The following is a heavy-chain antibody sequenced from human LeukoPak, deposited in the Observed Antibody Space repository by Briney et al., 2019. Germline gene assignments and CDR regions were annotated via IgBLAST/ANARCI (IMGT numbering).Heavy chain of an antibody. CDR3: AKEPIAVAGTFDY. CDR2: ISGSGGYT. D-gene: IGHD6-19*01. J-gene: IGHJ4*02. CDR1: GFTFSSYA. Sequence: PGGSLRLSCAASGFTFSSYAMSWVRQGPGRGLEWVSAISGSGGYTWYADSMKGRFTISRDNSKNTLYLQMNSLRAEDTAVYYCAKEPIAVAGTFDYWGQGTLVTVSS. V-gene: IGHV3-23*01.